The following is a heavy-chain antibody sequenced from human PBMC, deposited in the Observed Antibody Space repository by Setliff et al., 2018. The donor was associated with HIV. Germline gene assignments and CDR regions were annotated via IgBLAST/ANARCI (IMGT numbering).Heavy chain of an antibody. J-gene: IGHJ4*02. CDR1: GFTLSDHH. Sequence: GGSLRLSCATSGFTLSDHHMNWIRQAPGKGLEWVSYISHSGGTIKYGDSVRGRFTISRDIAKSSLYLQLASLSVEDTAVYYCASGELLPTIDYWGRGTLVTVSS. CDR2: ISHSGGTI. CDR3: ASGELLPTIDY. V-gene: IGHV3-11*01. D-gene: IGHD1-26*01.